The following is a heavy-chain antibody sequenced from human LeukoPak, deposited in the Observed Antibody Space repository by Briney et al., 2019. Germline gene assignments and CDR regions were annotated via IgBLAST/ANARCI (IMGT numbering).Heavy chain of an antibody. CDR1: GYTFTSYD. V-gene: IGHV1-8*01. CDR3: ARDLGGAARLSYYYYYMDV. D-gene: IGHD6-6*01. J-gene: IGHJ6*03. CDR2: MNPNSGNT. Sequence: GASVKVSCKASGYTFTSYDINWVRRATGQGLEWMGWMNPNSGNTGYAQKFQGRVTMTRNTSISTAYMELRSLRSDDTAVYYCARDLGGAARLSYYYYYMDVWGKGTTVTVSS.